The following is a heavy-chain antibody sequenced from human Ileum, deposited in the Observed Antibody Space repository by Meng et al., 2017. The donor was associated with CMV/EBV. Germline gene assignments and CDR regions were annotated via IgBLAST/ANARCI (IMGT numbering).Heavy chain of an antibody. CDR1: GYTFTNYY. V-gene: IGHV1-46*01. D-gene: IGHD1-26*01. J-gene: IGHJ6*02. Sequence: ASAKVSCKASGYTFTNYYMHWVRQAPGQGLEWMGIINPSGGSTSYAQKFQGRVTMIRDASTSTVYMELSSLRSEDTAVYYCAIPTRGYHYGMDVWGQGTTVTVSS. CDR3: AIPTRGYHYGMDV. CDR2: INPSGGST.